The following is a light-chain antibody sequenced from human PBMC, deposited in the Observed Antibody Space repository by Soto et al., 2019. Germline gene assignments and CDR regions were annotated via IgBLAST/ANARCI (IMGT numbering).Light chain of an antibody. Sequence: EIVMTQSPATLSVSPGDGATLSCRASQSVSSEYLAWYQQKPDQAPRLLIYGASTRATGTPARFSGSGSGTEFTLTISSLQSEDFAVYYCQQYKSWPPITFGQGTRLENK. J-gene: IGKJ5*01. CDR3: QQYKSWPPIT. CDR1: QSVSSE. CDR2: GAS. V-gene: IGKV3-15*01.